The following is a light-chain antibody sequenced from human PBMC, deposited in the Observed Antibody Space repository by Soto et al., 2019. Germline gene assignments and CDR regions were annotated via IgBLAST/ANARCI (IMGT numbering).Light chain of an antibody. CDR2: AAS. Sequence: DIQMTQSPSSLSASVGDRVTITCRASLPISNYLAWYQQKPGENPHRLLYAASTLQAGVPSRFSGSGSAADFTLPISSLQPEDDAADYCQKYNSAPLTFGGGTKVDIK. J-gene: IGKJ4*01. V-gene: IGKV1-27*01. CDR1: LPISNY. CDR3: QKYNSAPLT.